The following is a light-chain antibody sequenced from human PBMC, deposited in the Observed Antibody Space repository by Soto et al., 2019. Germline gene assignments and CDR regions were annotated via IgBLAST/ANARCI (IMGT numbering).Light chain of an antibody. V-gene: IGKV1-39*01. CDR3: QQSSSTPQT. CDR1: QSIRNY. J-gene: IGKJ4*01. CDR2: VAS. Sequence: DIQMIQSPSSLSASVGDRVTITCRASQSIRNYLSWYQQKPGKAPKLLINVASTLQSGVPSRFSGSGSGTDFTLAISSLQPEDFATYYCQQSSSTPQTFGGGTRVEIK.